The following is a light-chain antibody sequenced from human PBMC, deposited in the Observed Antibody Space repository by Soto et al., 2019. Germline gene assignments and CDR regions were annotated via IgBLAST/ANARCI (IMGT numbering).Light chain of an antibody. V-gene: IGLV2-14*01. CDR2: DVR. J-gene: IGLJ1*01. Sequence: QSALTQPASVSGSPGQSITISCTGTSSDVGGYNYVSWYQQHPSKAPKLMIYDVRNRPSGVSNRFSGSKSGNTASLTISGLQAEDEADYYCSSYTSSSTRVFGTGTKLTVL. CDR1: SSDVGGYNY. CDR3: SSYTSSSTRV.